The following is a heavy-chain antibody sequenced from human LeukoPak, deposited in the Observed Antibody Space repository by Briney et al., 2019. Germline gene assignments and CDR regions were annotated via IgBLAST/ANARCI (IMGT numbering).Heavy chain of an antibody. CDR1: GGSINSYY. V-gene: IGHV4-59*01. D-gene: IGHD1-26*01. J-gene: IGHJ6*02. CDR3: ARGRSNYYGMDV. CDR2: IYYKGNT. Sequence: SETLSLTCSVSGGSINSYYWNWIRRPPGKGLEWIGYIYYKGNTNYSPSLKSRVTMSVDTSKNLFSLKVSSVTAADTAVYYCARGRSNYYGMDVWGQGTTVTVSS.